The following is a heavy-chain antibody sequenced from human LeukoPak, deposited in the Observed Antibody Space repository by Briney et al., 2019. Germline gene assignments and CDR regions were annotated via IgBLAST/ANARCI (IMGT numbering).Heavy chain of an antibody. D-gene: IGHD3-9*01. CDR3: ARTILTGYGGLDYFQH. V-gene: IGHV4-34*01. Sequence: SETLSLTCAVYGGSFSGYYWSWIRQPPGKGLEWIGEINHSGSTNYNPSLKSRVTISVDTSKNQFSLKLSSVTAADTAVYYCARTILTGYGGLDYFQHWGQGTLVTVSS. CDR1: GGSFSGYY. CDR2: INHSGST. J-gene: IGHJ1*01.